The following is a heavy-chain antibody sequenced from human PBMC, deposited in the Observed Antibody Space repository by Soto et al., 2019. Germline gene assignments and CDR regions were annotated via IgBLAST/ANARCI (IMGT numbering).Heavy chain of an antibody. V-gene: IGHV4-59*12. CDR3: EDGIRDVRSVSAFLLNRSSDL. D-gene: IGHD3-10*02. CDR2: IFYSGST. J-gene: IGHJ2*01. Sequence: QPPGKRLEWIGYIFYSGSTNYHPSLKSRVTISVDTSTNQFSLKLSSVTAADTAFFQAEDGIRDVRSVSAFLLNRSSDL.